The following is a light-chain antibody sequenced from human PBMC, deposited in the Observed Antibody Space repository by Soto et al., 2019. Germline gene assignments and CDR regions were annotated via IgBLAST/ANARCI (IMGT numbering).Light chain of an antibody. J-gene: IGKJ1*01. CDR1: QTIRSYY. CDR2: GAS. Sequence: ETVLTQSPGTLSLSPGDRATLSCRASQTIRSYYLAWYRQTPGQAPRLLIYGASNRASVIADRFSGSGSGTDFTLIISRLEPEDFALYYCQQCGSAPWTFGQGTKVEIK. CDR3: QQCGSAPWT. V-gene: IGKV3-20*01.